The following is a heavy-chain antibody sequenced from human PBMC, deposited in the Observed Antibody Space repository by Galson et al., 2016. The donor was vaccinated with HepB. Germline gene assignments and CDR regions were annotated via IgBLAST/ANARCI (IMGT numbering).Heavy chain of an antibody. CDR2: IASSGEI. CDR3: ARFLGSGSRYFDF. V-gene: IGHV4-59*01. CDR1: AESIRGYF. Sequence: ETLSLTCTVSAESIRGYFWSWIRQPPGRGLEWIAYIASSGEINYNPSLKSRVTMSLDTSKNQFSLRLSPVTAADTAVYYCARFLGSGSRYFDFWGQGTLVTVSS. J-gene: IGHJ4*02. D-gene: IGHD3-10*01.